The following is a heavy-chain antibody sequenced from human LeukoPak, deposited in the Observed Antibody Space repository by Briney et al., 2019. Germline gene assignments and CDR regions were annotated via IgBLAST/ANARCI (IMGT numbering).Heavy chain of an antibody. CDR2: ISYDGSNK. D-gene: IGHD5/OR15-5a*01. J-gene: IGHJ3*02. V-gene: IGHV3-30*18. CDR3: AKGVSNTDHAFDI. CDR1: GFIFSRYG. Sequence: GGSLRLSCAASGFIFSRYGMHWVRQAPGKGLVWGAVISYDGSNKYYADSVKGRFTISRDNSKTTLYLQMNSLRAEDTAVYYCAKGVSNTDHAFDIWGQGTMVTVSS.